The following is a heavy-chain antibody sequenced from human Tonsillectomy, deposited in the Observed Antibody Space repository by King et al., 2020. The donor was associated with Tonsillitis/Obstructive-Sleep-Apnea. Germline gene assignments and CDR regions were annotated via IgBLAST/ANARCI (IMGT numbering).Heavy chain of an antibody. CDR3: AKEYIGYSVNNFYAAACDL. CDR1: GFSFTTYT. J-gene: IGHJ3*01. CDR2: ISGGGTET. Sequence: VQLVESGGGLVQPGESLRLSCAASGFSFTTYTMNWVRQAPGKGLEWVSAISGGGTETSYADSVKGRFTISRDNSKNTVYLHMNSLRAEDTAVYHCAKEYIGYSVNNFYAAACDLWGEGTMVTVSS. V-gene: IGHV3-23*04. D-gene: IGHD5/OR15-5a*01.